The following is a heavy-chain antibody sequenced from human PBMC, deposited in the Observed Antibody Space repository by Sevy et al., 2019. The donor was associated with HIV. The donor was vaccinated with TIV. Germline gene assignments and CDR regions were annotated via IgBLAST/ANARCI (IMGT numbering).Heavy chain of an antibody. V-gene: IGHV3-30*18. Sequence: GGSLRLSCAASGFTFSSYGVHWVRQAPGKGLEWVAVISYDGSNKYYADSVKGRFTISRDNSKNTLYLQMNSLRAEDTAVYYCAKLAAAGIGADAFDIWGQGTMVNVSS. CDR2: ISYDGSNK. D-gene: IGHD6-13*01. CDR3: AKLAAAGIGADAFDI. CDR1: GFTFSSYG. J-gene: IGHJ3*02.